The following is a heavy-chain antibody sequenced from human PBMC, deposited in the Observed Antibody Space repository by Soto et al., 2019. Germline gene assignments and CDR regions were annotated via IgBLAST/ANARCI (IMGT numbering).Heavy chain of an antibody. J-gene: IGHJ4*02. V-gene: IGHV4-31*03. CDR1: GGSISGGYY. D-gene: IGHD1-26*01. CDR2: IYYSGST. CDR3: ARLGGVDGALWFVY. Sequence: QVQLRESGPRLVKPSETLSLTCTVSGGSISGGYYWTWIRQHPGKGLEWIGYIYYSGSTYYNPSLKSRITISVDTSKNQFSLRLSSVTAADTALYYCARLGGVDGALWFVYWGQGTLVTVSS.